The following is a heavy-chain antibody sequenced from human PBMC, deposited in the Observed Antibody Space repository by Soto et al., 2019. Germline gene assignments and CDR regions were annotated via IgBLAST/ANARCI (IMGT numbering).Heavy chain of an antibody. Sequence: EVQLLESGGALLQPGGSLRLSWAASGFKFIGYVMSWGRQAPGKGLRWVSAIRGSGGSTYYTDSVKGRFTISRDNSKNTLYLQMNSLRAEDTALYYCAKSIPAGIPYYFDSWGQGTLVTVSS. CDR2: IRGSGGST. CDR3: AKSIPAGIPYYFDS. J-gene: IGHJ4*02. CDR1: GFKFIGYV. D-gene: IGHD6-13*01. V-gene: IGHV3-23*01.